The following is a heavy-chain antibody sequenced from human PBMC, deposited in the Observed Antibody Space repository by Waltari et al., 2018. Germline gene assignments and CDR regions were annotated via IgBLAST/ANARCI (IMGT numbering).Heavy chain of an antibody. J-gene: IGHJ6*03. Sequence: QVLLQESGPELVKPSETLSLSCTVPGDTISSYHWSWIRQPPGKGLEWIGYIYYPGTTNYNPSLKSRVTISLDTSKNQVSLELSSVTAADTAVYYCARGDTTGVFYYYMDVWGKVTTVTVSS. D-gene: IGHD4-17*01. V-gene: IGHV4-59*01. CDR2: IYYPGTT. CDR3: ARGDTTGVFYYYMDV. CDR1: GDTISSYH.